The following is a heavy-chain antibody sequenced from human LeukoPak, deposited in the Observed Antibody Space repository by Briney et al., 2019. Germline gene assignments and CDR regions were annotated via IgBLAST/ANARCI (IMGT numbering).Heavy chain of an antibody. CDR2: VKQDGSEK. Sequence: GGSLRLSCAASGFTFSSYWMSWVRQAPGKGLEWVANVKQDGSEKYYVDSVKGRFTISRDNAKNSLYLQMNSLRAEDTAVYYCARDLGLRYFDWSPYFDYWGQGTLVTVSS. V-gene: IGHV3-7*01. J-gene: IGHJ4*02. D-gene: IGHD3-9*01. CDR1: GFTFSSYW. CDR3: ARDLGLRYFDWSPYFDY.